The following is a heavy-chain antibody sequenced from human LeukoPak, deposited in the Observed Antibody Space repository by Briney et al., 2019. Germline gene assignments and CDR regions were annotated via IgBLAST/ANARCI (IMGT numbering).Heavy chain of an antibody. D-gene: IGHD6-13*01. Sequence: ASVKVSCKASGYTFTGYYMHWVRQAPGQGLEWMGWINPNSGGTNYAQKFQGWVTMTRDTSISTAYMELSSLRSEDTAVYYCARGLGPYSSSWYWDDYWGQGTLVTVSS. CDR1: GYTFTGYY. J-gene: IGHJ4*02. CDR3: ARGLGPYSSSWYWDDY. V-gene: IGHV1-2*04. CDR2: INPNSGGT.